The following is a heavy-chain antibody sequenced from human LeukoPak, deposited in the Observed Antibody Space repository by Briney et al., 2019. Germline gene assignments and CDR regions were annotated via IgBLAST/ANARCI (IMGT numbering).Heavy chain of an antibody. D-gene: IGHD6-25*01. J-gene: IGHJ4*02. V-gene: IGHV3-48*01. CDR3: ARIGLYPGYSSGWAHDFDY. CDR2: ISSRSSTI. CDR1: GFNFSSYR. Sequence: GGSLRLSCAVSGFNFSSYRMNWVRQAPGKGLEWVSHISSRSSTIYYTDSVKGRFTISRDNGKNSLYLQMNSLRAEDTAVYYCARIGLYPGYSSGWAHDFDYWGQGTLVTVAS.